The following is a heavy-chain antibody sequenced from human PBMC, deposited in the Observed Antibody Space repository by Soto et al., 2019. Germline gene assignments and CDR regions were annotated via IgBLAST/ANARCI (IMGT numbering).Heavy chain of an antibody. V-gene: IGHV1-69*10. CDR1: GGTFSSYA. D-gene: IGHD5-12*01. J-gene: IGHJ3*02. CDR3: ARDLNRDGYNDAFDI. Sequence: ASVKVSCKASGGTFSSYAISWVRQAPGQGLEWMGGIIPILGIANYAQKFQGRVTITADKSTSTAYMELSSLRSEDTAVYYCARDLNRDGYNDAFDIWGQGTMVTVSS. CDR2: IIPILGIA.